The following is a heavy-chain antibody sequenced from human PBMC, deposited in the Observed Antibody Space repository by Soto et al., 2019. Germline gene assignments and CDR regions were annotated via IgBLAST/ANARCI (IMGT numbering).Heavy chain of an antibody. V-gene: IGHV1-69*02. CDR2: IIPILGIA. CDR3: ARGARAKYHWHDGVAFDI. Sequence: QVQLVQSGAEVKKPGSSVKVSCKASGGTFSSYTISWVRQAPGQGLEWMGRIIPILGIANYAQKFPGRVTITADKFTSTAYMELSSLRSEDTAVYYCARGARAKYHWHDGVAFDIWGQGTMVTVSS. CDR1: GGTFSSYT. J-gene: IGHJ3*02. D-gene: IGHD1-20*01.